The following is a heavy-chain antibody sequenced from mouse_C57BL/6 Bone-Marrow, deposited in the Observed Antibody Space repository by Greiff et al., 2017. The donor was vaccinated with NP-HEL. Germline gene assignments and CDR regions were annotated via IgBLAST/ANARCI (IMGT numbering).Heavy chain of an antibody. CDR1: GYTFTDYY. D-gene: IGHD1-3*01. V-gene: IGHV1-26*01. J-gene: IGHJ4*01. CDR3: ARGVSKGRNYYAMDY. Sequence: EVQLQQSGPELVKPGASVKISCKASGYTFTDYYMNWVKQSHGKSLEWIGDINPNNGGTSYNQKFKGKATLTVDKSSSTAYMELRSLPSEDSAVYYCARGVSKGRNYYAMDYWGQGTSVTVSS. CDR2: INPNNGGT.